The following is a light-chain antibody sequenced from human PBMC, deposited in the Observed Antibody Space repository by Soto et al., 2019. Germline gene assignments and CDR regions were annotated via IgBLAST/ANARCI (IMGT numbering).Light chain of an antibody. V-gene: IGLV2-8*01. CDR3: SSYAGSNNLGLWV. CDR2: EVS. Sequence: QSALTQPPSASGSPGQSVTISCTGTSSDVGGYNYVSWYQQHPGKAPKLMIYEVSKRPSGVPDRFSGSKSGNTASLTVSGLQAEDEADYYCSSYAGSNNLGLWVFGGGTKVTVL. CDR1: SSDVGGYNY. J-gene: IGLJ3*02.